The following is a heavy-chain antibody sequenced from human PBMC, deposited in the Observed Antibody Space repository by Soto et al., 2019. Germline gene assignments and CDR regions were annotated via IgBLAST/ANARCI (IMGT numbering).Heavy chain of an antibody. CDR1: GYTFSSRG. CDR2: ISPHNAKT. D-gene: IGHD4-17*01. V-gene: IGHV1-18*01. Sequence: QAQLVQSGPEVKEPGASVKVSCKASGYTFSSRGIYWVRQAPGQGLEWMGWISPHNAKTHYAQSLQGRVTLTTATSTSTAYMDLRSLRSDDTAVYYCVREAGDYDWYFDLWGRGTPVTVSS. J-gene: IGHJ2*01. CDR3: VREAGDYDWYFDL.